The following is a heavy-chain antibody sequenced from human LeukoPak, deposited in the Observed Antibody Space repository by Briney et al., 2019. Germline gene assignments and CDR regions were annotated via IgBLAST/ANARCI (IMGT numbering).Heavy chain of an antibody. CDR1: GFTFDDYA. V-gene: IGHV3-9*01. CDR2: ISWNSGSI. Sequence: QPGGSLRLSCAASGFTFDDYAMHWVRQAPGKGLEWVSGISWNSGSIGYADSVKGRFTISRDNAKNSLYLQMNSLRAEDTALYYCAKDSSSRVIDYWGQGTLVTVSS. D-gene: IGHD6-13*01. CDR3: AKDSSSRVIDY. J-gene: IGHJ4*02.